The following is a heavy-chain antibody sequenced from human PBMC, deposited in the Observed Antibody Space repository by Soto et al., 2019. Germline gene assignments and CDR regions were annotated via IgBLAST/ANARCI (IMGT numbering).Heavy chain of an antibody. Sequence: QVQLVESGGGVVQPGRSLRLSCAASGFTFSSYGMHWVRQAPGKGLEWVAVISYDGSNKYYADSVKGRFTISRDNSKNTLYLQMNSLRAEDTAVYYCAKDGSSGWYSDYWGQGTLVTVSS. D-gene: IGHD6-19*01. CDR1: GFTFSSYG. CDR3: AKDGSSGWYSDY. J-gene: IGHJ4*02. CDR2: ISYDGSNK. V-gene: IGHV3-30*18.